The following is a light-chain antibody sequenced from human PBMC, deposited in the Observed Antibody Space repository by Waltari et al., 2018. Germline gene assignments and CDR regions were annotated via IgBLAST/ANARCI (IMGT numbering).Light chain of an antibody. V-gene: IGLV2-11*01. CDR2: DVS. CDR3: CSYAGSYTWV. Sequence: QSALTQPRSVSGSPGQSVTIPCTGTSRDVGGYNYVSWYQQHPGKAPKLLIYDVSKRPSGVPDRCSGSKAGNTASLTISGLQVEDEADYYCCSYAGSYTWVFGGGTKLTVL. J-gene: IGLJ3*02. CDR1: SRDVGGYNY.